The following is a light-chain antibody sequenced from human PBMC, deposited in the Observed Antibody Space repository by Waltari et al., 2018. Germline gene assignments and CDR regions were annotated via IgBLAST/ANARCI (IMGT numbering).Light chain of an antibody. CDR2: KAS. V-gene: IGKV1-5*03. CDR1: QSISSW. CDR3: QQYNSYSGT. Sequence: DIQMTQSPSTLSASVGDRVNITCRASQSISSWLAWYQQKAGKAPKLLIYKASSLESGVPSRFSGSGSGTEFTLTISSLQPDDFATYYCQQYNSYSGTFGQGTKVEIK. J-gene: IGKJ1*01.